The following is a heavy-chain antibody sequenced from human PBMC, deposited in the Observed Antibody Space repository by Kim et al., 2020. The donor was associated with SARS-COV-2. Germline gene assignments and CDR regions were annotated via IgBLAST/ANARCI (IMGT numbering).Heavy chain of an antibody. J-gene: IGHJ4*02. CDR2: IYYSGST. V-gene: IGHV4-61*01. D-gene: IGHD3-9*01. CDR1: GGSVSSGSYY. Sequence: SETLSLTCTVSGGSVSSGSYYWSWIRQPPGKGLEWIGYIYYSGSTTYNPSLKSRVTISVDTSKNKFSLKLSSVTAADATVYYCATGPYDILTGTYFDYWAREPWSPSPQ. CDR3: ATGPYDILTGTYFDY.